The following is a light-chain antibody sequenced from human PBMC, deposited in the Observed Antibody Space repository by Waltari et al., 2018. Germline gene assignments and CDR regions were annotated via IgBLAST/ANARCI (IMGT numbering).Light chain of an antibody. Sequence: QSALTQPASVSGSPGQSLTISCTGTSSDVGGYDFVSWYQQHPGKAPKLLIYDVSKRPSGVSNRFSGSKSGNTASLTISGLQAEDEADYFCNSYTSSSTFYVFGTGTKVTVL. CDR2: DVS. CDR3: NSYTSSSTFYV. CDR1: SSDVGGYDF. J-gene: IGLJ1*01. V-gene: IGLV2-14*03.